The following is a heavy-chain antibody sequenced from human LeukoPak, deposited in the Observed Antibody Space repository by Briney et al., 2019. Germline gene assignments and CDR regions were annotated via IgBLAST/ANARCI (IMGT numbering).Heavy chain of an antibody. J-gene: IGHJ4*02. V-gene: IGHV3-23*01. CDR3: AKDLYTSRYACCFDY. CDR1: GFTFSSYA. D-gene: IGHD6-13*01. CDR2: VSGGGSST. Sequence: GRSLRLSCAASGFTFSSYAMHWVRQAPGKGLEWVSGVSGGGSSTYYADSVKGRFTISRDNSKNMLYLQMNSLRAEDTAVYYCAKDLYTSRYACCFDYWGQGTLVTVSS.